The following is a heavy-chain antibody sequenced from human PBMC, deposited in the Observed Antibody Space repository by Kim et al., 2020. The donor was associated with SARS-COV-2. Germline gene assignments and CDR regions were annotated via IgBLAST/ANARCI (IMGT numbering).Heavy chain of an antibody. J-gene: IGHJ4*02. CDR3: ARGYTY. V-gene: IGHV4-59*01. CDR2: IYNTGST. D-gene: IGHD6-13*01. Sequence: SETLSLTCTVSGGSINNYYWNWIRQPPGKGLEWIGHIYNTGSTNYNPSLKSRVTISVDTSKKQFSLKLNSVTAADTAVDFCARGYTYWGQGILVTVSS. CDR1: GGSINNYY.